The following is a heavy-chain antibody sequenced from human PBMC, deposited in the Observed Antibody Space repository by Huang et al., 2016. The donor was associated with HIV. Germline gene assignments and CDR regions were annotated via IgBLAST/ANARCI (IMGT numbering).Heavy chain of an antibody. CDR3: ARLIGSPSFYYGLDV. D-gene: IGHD3-10*01. CDR1: GYRFRSNW. Sequence: EVQLVQSGAEVKKPGESLKISCKGSGYRFRSNWIGWVRQMPGKGLEWMGINYPGDPATRYSPSFQGQVTSAANKSINTAYLQGSSLKASDTAMYYCARLIGSPSFYYGLDVWGQGTTVTVSS. J-gene: IGHJ6*02. V-gene: IGHV5-51*01. CDR2: NYPGDPAT.